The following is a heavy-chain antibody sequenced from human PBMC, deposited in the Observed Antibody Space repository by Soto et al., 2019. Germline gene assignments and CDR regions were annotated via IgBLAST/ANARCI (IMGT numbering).Heavy chain of an antibody. Sequence: AGGSLRLSCVASGFTFRNHAMTWVRQAPGKGLEWVSGISGSGTTKYYADSVRGHFIISRENAKNTLHLQMDNLRVEDTAVYYCAKEAEENEQVPIPGDNWGQGTLVTVSS. CDR3: AKEAEENEQVPIPGDN. CDR1: GFTFRNHA. CDR2: ISGSGTTK. D-gene: IGHD2-2*02. V-gene: IGHV3-23*01. J-gene: IGHJ4*02.